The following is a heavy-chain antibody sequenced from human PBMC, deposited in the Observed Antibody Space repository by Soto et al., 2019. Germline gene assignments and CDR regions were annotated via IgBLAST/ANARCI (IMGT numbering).Heavy chain of an antibody. J-gene: IGHJ3*02. D-gene: IGHD2-2*01. CDR3: ASLCAWVVADHGGAFDI. V-gene: IGHV3-30-3*01. CDR1: GFTFSSYA. CDR2: ISYDGSNK. Sequence: PGGSLRLSCAASGFTFSSYAMHWVRQAPGKGLEWLAVISYDGSNKYYADSVKGRFTISRDNSKNTLYLQMNSLRAEDTAVYYCASLCAWVVADHGGAFDIWGQGTMVTVSS.